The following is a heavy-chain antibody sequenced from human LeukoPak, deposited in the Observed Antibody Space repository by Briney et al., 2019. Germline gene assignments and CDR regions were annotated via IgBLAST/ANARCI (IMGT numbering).Heavy chain of an antibody. D-gene: IGHD2-15*01. CDR3: ARGRIGYCSGGSYYFY. CDR1: GYTFTGYY. V-gene: IGHV1-2*02. CDR2: INPNSGGT. J-gene: IGHJ4*02. Sequence: ASVKVSCKASGYTFTGYYMHWVRQAPGQGLEWMGWINPNSGGTNYAQKFQGRVTMTRDTSISTAYMELSRLRSDDTAVYYCARGRIGYCSGGSYYFYWGQGTLVTVSS.